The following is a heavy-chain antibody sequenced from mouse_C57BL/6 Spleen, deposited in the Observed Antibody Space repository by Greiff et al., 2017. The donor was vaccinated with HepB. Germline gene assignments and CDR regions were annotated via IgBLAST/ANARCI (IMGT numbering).Heavy chain of an antibody. Sequence: VQLQQSGAELVRPGTSVKVSCKASGYAFTNYLIEWVKQRPGQGLEWIGVINPGSGGTNYNEKFKGKATLTADKSSSTAYMQLSSLTSEDSAVYFCAREGDGNYPSYYAMDYWGQGTSVTVSS. CDR3: AREGDGNYPSYYAMDY. CDR1: GYAFTNYL. CDR2: INPGSGGT. J-gene: IGHJ4*01. V-gene: IGHV1-54*01. D-gene: IGHD2-1*01.